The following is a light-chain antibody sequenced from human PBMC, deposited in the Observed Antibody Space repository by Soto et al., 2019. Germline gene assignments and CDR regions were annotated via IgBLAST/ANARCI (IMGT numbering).Light chain of an antibody. CDR2: AAS. CDR3: QQGNSFPPT. V-gene: IGKV1D-12*01. J-gene: IGKJ5*01. CDR1: QDISRW. Sequence: DLQMTQSPSSVSASVGDRVTITCRASQDISRWLAWYQQRPGKAPKLLIYAASSLQSGVPPRFSGSGSGTDFTLTISSLQPEDFATYYCQQGNSFPPTFGQGTRLEI.